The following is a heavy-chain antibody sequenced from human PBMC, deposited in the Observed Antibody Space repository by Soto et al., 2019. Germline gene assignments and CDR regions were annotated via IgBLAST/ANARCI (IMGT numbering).Heavy chain of an antibody. CDR1: GYTFTSYG. CDR3: ARDEARRYGDYMDAFDI. D-gene: IGHD4-17*01. Sequence: QVQLVQSGAEVKKPGASVKVSCKASGYTFTSYGISWVRQAPGQGLEWMGWISAYNGNANYAQKLQGRVTMTTDTSTSTAYMELRSLRSDDTAVYYCARDEARRYGDYMDAFDIWGQGTMVTVSS. J-gene: IGHJ3*02. CDR2: ISAYNGNA. V-gene: IGHV1-18*01.